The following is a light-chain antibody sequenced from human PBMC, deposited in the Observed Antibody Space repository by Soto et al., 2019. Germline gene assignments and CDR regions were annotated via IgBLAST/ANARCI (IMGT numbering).Light chain of an antibody. CDR2: EVS. CDR3: SSYTSRSTV. Sequence: QSALTQPASVSGSPGQSITISCTGTSSDVGGYKYVSWYQQHPDKAPKLIIFEVSNRPSGISNRFSGSKSANTASLTISGLQAEDEADYYCSSYTSRSTVFGTGTKLTVL. CDR1: SSDVGGYKY. J-gene: IGLJ1*01. V-gene: IGLV2-14*01.